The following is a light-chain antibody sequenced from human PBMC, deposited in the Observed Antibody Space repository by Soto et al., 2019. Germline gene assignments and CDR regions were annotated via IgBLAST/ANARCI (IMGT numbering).Light chain of an antibody. CDR1: QDIKNY. Sequence: IEMTQSPSALSASAGDRVTITCQASQDIKNYVIWYQQKPGRAPKLLIYDAASLGTGVSSRFSGSGSGTHFTPTISSLQPEDVATYYCQQFDSVPCTFGHGTKLEIK. V-gene: IGKV1-33*01. CDR2: DAA. CDR3: QQFDSVPCT. J-gene: IGKJ2*02.